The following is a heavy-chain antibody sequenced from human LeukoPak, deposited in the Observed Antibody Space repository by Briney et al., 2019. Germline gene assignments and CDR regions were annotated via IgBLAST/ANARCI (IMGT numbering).Heavy chain of an antibody. D-gene: IGHD2-15*01. CDR1: GFTFSSHV. CDR2: ISWNSGSI. Sequence: SLRLSCTASGFTFSSHVMTWVRQVPGKGLEWVSGISWNSGSIGYADSVKGRFTISRDNAKNSLYLQMNSLRAEDTALYYCAKDIRRSGGSIDYWGQGTLVTVSS. V-gene: IGHV3-9*01. CDR3: AKDIRRSGGSIDY. J-gene: IGHJ4*02.